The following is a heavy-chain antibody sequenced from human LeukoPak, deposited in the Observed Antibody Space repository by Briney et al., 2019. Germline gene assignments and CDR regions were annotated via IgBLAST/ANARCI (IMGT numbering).Heavy chain of an antibody. V-gene: IGHV1-3*01. J-gene: IGHJ3*02. Sequence: ASVKVCCKASGYTFTSYAMHWVRQAPGQRLEWMGWIDAGNGNTKYSQKFQGRVTITRDTSASTAYMELSSLRSEDTAVYYCARGMLDGVPVLLWFGEFDDAFDIWGQGTMVTVSS. CDR2: IDAGNGNT. D-gene: IGHD3-10*01. CDR1: GYTFTSYA. CDR3: ARGMLDGVPVLLWFGEFDDAFDI.